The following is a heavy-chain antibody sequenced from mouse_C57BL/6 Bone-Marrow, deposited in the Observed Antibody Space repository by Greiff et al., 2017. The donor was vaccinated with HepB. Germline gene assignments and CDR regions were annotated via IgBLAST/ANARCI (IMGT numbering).Heavy chain of an antibody. D-gene: IGHD2-4*01. J-gene: IGHJ1*03. CDR2: IHPNSGST. V-gene: IGHV1-64*01. CDR1: GYTLTSYW. CDR3: ARIGFLGLRQYFDV. Sequence: QVQLQQPGAELVKPGASVKLSCKASGYTLTSYWMHWVKQRPGQGLEWIGMIHPNSGSTNYNEKFKSKATLTVDKSSSTAYMQLSSLTSEDSAVYYCARIGFLGLRQYFDVWGTGTTVTVSS.